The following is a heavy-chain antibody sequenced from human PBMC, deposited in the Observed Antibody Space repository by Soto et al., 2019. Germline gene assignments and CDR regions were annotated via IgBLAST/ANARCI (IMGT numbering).Heavy chain of an antibody. CDR1: GFNFGFFG. Sequence: QIHLVESGGDVVQPARSLRLSCAASGFNFGFFGMHWVCQAPGKGLEWVAFISGDGINTHYADSVRGRFTLSRDYSKKTMYLQMVTLREDDTALYYCARGNLSFDFDSWGQGTRVTVSS. D-gene: IGHD3-10*01. V-gene: IGHV3-30*03. CDR2: ISGDGINT. CDR3: ARGNLSFDFDS. J-gene: IGHJ4*02.